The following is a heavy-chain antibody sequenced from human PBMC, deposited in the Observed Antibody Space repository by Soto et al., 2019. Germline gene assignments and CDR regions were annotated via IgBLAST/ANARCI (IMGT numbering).Heavy chain of an antibody. J-gene: IGHJ4*02. CDR3: AKGKYSSSSTFDC. CDR1: GFTFSSYG. V-gene: IGHV3-30*18. Sequence: QVQLVESGGGVVQPGRSLRLSCTTSGFTFSSYGMHWVRQAPGKGLEWVAGMSHDGSNKYHADSVKGRLTISRDNSKNTVYLQMNSLRPEDTAVYYCAKGKYSSSSTFDCWGQGTLVTVSS. CDR2: MSHDGSNK. D-gene: IGHD6-6*01.